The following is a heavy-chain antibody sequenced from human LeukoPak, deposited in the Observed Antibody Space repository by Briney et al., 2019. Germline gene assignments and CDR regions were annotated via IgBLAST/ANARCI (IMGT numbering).Heavy chain of an antibody. D-gene: IGHD1-26*01. V-gene: IGHV1-18*04. Sequence: GASVKVSCKASGYTLTGYYIHWVRQAPGQGLEWMGWINPNSGNTNYAQKLQGRVTMTTDTSTSTAYMELRSLRSDDTAIYYCARGIDSGSPPLGTFEIWGQGTMVTVSS. J-gene: IGHJ3*02. CDR1: GYTLTGYY. CDR3: ARGIDSGSPPLGTFEI. CDR2: INPNSGNT.